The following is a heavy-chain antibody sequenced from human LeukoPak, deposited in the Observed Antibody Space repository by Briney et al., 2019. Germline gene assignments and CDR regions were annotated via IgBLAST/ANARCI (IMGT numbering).Heavy chain of an antibody. CDR2: ISGSSGST. J-gene: IGHJ5*02. CDR3: AKGLVYLKEGWFDP. Sequence: GGSLRLSCAASGFTFSSYAMSWVRQAPGKGLEWVSVISGSSGSTYYADSVKGRFTISRDNSKNTLYLQMNSLRAEDTAIYYCAKGLVYLKEGWFDPWGQGTLVTVSS. V-gene: IGHV3-23*01. D-gene: IGHD2-8*01. CDR1: GFTFSSYA.